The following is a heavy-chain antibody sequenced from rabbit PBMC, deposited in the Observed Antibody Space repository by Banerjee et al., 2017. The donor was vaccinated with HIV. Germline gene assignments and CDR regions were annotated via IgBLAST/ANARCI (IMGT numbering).Heavy chain of an antibody. CDR2: IDAADNGGT. D-gene: IGHD6-1*01. Sequence: QSLEECGGDLVKPGVSLTLTRTASGFSCSSGYDMCWVRQAPGKGLELIACIDAADNGGTAYASWAKGRFTISKPSSTTVTLQMTSLTAADTATYFCARETAAYAGDTYTTGGNLWGQGTLVTVS. J-gene: IGHJ4*01. CDR1: GFSCSSGYD. CDR3: ARETAAYAGDTYTTGGNL. V-gene: IGHV1S40*01.